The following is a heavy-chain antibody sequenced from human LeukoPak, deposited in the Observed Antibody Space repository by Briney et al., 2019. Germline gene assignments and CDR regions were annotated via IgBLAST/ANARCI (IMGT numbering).Heavy chain of an antibody. CDR1: GGSISSGSYY. Sequence: PSETLSLTCTVSGGSISSGSYYWSWIRQPAGKGLEWIGRIYTSGSTYYNPSLKSRVTISVDTSKNQFSLKLSSVTAADTAVYYCASLYTYDYVWGSYLFYFDYWGQGTLVTVSS. CDR3: ASLYTYDYVWGSYLFYFDY. D-gene: IGHD3-16*01. CDR2: IYTSGST. J-gene: IGHJ4*02. V-gene: IGHV4-61*02.